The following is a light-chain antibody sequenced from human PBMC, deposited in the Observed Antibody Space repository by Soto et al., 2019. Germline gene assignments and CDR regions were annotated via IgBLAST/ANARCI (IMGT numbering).Light chain of an antibody. CDR1: QSLLHSNGYNY. Sequence: DIVMTQSPLSLPVTPGEPASISCRSSQSLLHSNGYNYLDWYLQKPGQSPQLLIYLGSNRASGGPDRCSGRGSGTDFTRKISRVEAEDVGVYYCMQARQSWTCGQGTKVEIK. CDR2: LGS. V-gene: IGKV2-28*01. CDR3: MQARQSWT. J-gene: IGKJ1*01.